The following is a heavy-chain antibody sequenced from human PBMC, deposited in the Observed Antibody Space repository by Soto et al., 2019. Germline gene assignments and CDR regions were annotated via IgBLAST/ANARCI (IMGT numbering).Heavy chain of an antibody. CDR2: ISASGGST. CDR1: GFTSSSCA. D-gene: IGHD1-26*01. Sequence: EVQLLDSGGGLVQPGGSLRLSCVASGFTSSSCAMRWVRQAPGKGLEWVSGISASGGSTYYADSVKGRFTISRDNSKNTLYLQMNSLRAEDTAVYYCATPCLATGRYFFHDWGQGTLVTVSS. CDR3: ATPCLATGRYFFHD. J-gene: IGHJ4*02. V-gene: IGHV3-23*01.